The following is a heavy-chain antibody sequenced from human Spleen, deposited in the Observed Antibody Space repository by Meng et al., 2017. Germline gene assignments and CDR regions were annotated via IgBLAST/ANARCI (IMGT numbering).Heavy chain of an antibody. CDR1: GFTFSSYW. V-gene: IGHV3-74*01. CDR2: INSDGSST. J-gene: IGHJ4*02. D-gene: IGHD3-9*01. Sequence: GESLKISCAVSGFTFSSYWMHWVRQAPGRGLVWVSRINSDGSSTSYADSVKGRFTISRDNAKNTLYLQMNSLRAEDTAVYYCARVEYDILTGYPDYWGQGTLVTVSS. CDR3: ARVEYDILTGYPDY.